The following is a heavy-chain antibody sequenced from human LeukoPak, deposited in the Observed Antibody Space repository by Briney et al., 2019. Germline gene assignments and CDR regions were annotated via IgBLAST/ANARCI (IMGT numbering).Heavy chain of an antibody. D-gene: IGHD6-13*01. Sequence: GGSLRLSCAASGFTVSSDYMSWVRQAPGKGLEWVSVLYSGGTTYYADSVKGRFTISRDNSKNTLYLQMNSLRAEDTAVYYCAKFPGIAAAGLYYFDYWGQGTLVTVSS. V-gene: IGHV3-53*01. CDR3: AKFPGIAAAGLYYFDY. CDR2: LYSGGTT. J-gene: IGHJ4*02. CDR1: GFTVSSDY.